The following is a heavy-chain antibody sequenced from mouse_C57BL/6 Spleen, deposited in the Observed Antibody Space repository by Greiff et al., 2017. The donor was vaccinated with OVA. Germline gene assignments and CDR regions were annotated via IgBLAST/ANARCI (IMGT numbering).Heavy chain of an antibody. CDR2: IYPGDGDT. D-gene: IGHD2-5*01. V-gene: IGHV1-82*01. CDR1: GYAFSSSW. J-gene: IGHJ4*01. CDR3: ARASNWAMDY. Sequence: VQLQQSGPELVKPGASVKISCKASGYAFSSSWMNWVKQRPGKGLEWIGRIYPGDGDTNYNGKFKGKATLTAAKSSSTAYLQLSSLTYEDSAVYFGARASNWAMDYWGQGTSVTVSS.